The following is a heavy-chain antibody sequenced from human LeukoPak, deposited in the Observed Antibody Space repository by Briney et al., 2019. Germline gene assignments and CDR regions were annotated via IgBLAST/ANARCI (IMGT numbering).Heavy chain of an antibody. D-gene: IGHD1-26*01. Sequence: SETLSLTCTVSGGSISSGGYYWSWIRQPPGKGLEWIGYIYYSGSTNYNPSPKSRVTISVDTSKNQFSLKLSSVTAADTAVYYCARGPLVGALDYWGQGTLVTVSS. V-gene: IGHV4-61*08. CDR2: IYYSGST. CDR1: GGSISSGGYY. CDR3: ARGPLVGALDY. J-gene: IGHJ4*02.